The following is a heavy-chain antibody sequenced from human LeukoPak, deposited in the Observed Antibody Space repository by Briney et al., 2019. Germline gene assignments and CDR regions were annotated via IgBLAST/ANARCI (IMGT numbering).Heavy chain of an antibody. CDR1: GFTFRNYG. V-gene: IGHV3-33*01. CDR3: ATVRSGWYLDY. D-gene: IGHD6-19*01. J-gene: IGHJ4*02. CDR2: IWYDGSNK. Sequence: PGRSLRLSCAASGFTFRNYGMHWVRQAPGKGLEWVALIWYDGSNKYYADSVKGRFTISRDNSKNTLDLQMNSLRAEDKAVYYCATVRSGWYLDYWGQGTLVTVSS.